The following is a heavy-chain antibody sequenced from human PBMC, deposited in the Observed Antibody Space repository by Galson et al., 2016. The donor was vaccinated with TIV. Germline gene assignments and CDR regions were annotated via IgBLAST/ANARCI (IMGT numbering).Heavy chain of an antibody. D-gene: IGHD6-19*01. CDR1: GFAVSNFA. CDR2: ISGTGIST. Sequence: SLRLSCAASGFAVSNFAMSWVRQAPGKGLEWVSTISGTGISTYYADSVKGRFTISRDNSKNKMFLQMNSLRAEDTAIYSCAKDLFIAVPNAGAFDCWGQGTLVTVSS. J-gene: IGHJ4*02. V-gene: IGHV3-23*01. CDR3: AKDLFIAVPNAGAFDC.